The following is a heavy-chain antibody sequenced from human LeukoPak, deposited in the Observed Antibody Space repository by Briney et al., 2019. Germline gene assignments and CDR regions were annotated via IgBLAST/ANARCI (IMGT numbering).Heavy chain of an antibody. CDR3: ARDHGSYGSGSYYNRAVHFDY. CDR2: IIPIFGTA. Sequence: SVKVSCKASGGTFSSYAISWVRQAPGQGLEWMGGIIPIFGTANCAQKFQGRVTITADESTSTAYMELSSLRSEDTAVYYCARDHGSYGSGSYYNRAVHFDYWGQGTLVTVSS. D-gene: IGHD3-10*01. J-gene: IGHJ4*02. CDR1: GGTFSSYA. V-gene: IGHV1-69*13.